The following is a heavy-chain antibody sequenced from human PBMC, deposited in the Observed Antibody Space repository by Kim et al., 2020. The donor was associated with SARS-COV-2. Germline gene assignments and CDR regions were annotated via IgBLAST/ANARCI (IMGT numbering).Heavy chain of an antibody. CDR3: ARDVMNLWGSYRPYWYFDL. Sequence: GGSLRLSCAGSGFTFSSYWMSWVRQAPGKGLESVANIKQDGSEKYYVDSVKGRFTISRDNAKNSLYLQMDSLRAEDTAVYYCARDVMNLWGSYRPYWYFDLWGRGTLVTVSS. J-gene: IGHJ2*01. D-gene: IGHD3-16*02. CDR2: IKQDGSEK. CDR1: GFTFSSYW. V-gene: IGHV3-7*05.